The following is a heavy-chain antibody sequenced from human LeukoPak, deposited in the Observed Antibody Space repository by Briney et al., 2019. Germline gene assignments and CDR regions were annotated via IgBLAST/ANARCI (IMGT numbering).Heavy chain of an antibody. J-gene: IGHJ4*02. V-gene: IGHV3-21*01. CDR3: AKDSRYCSGGSCYPTNFDY. CDR1: GFTFSSYS. Sequence: GGSLRLSCAASGFTFSSYSMNWIRQAPGKGLEWVSSISSSSSYIYYADSVKGRFTISRDNSKNTLYLQMNSLRAEDTAVYYCAKDSRYCSGGSCYPTNFDYWGQGTLVTVSS. CDR2: ISSSSSYI. D-gene: IGHD2-15*01.